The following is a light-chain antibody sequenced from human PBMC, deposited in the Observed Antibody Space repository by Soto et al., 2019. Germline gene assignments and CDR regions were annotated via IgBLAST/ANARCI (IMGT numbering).Light chain of an antibody. CDR1: QSVSSY. Sequence: DIQMTQSPSSLSASVGDRVTITCLASQSVSSYLNWYQQKPGKAPKLLIYAASSLQSGVPSRFSGSGSGTDFTLTTSSLQPEDFATYYCQQSYSTPITFGQGTRREI. CDR2: AAS. J-gene: IGKJ5*01. CDR3: QQSYSTPIT. V-gene: IGKV1-39*01.